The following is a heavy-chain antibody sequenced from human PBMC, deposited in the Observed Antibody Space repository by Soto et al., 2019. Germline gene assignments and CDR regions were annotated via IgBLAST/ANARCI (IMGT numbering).Heavy chain of an antibody. D-gene: IGHD4-17*01. V-gene: IGHV5-51*01. CDR3: TLSYGASYYYYTGMDV. J-gene: IGHJ6*04. CDR2: IYPGDSDT. CDR1: GYSFTSYW. Sequence: PGEALKISCKGSGYSFTSYWIGWVRQMPGKGLEWMGIIYPGDSDTRYSPSFQGQVTISADKSISTAYLQWSSLKASDTAMYYCTLSYGASYYYYTGMDVWGKGTTVTVSS.